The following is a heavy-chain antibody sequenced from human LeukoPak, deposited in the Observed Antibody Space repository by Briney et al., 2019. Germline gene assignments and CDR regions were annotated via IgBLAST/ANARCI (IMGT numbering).Heavy chain of an antibody. Sequence: PSETLSLTCTVSGDSISSGSYYWSWIRQPPGKGLEWIGSIYHSGSTYYNPSLKSRVTISVDTSKNQFSLKLSSVTAADTAVYYCARRTTYIGWRPSESPSCFDYWGQGTLVTVSS. CDR2: IYHSGST. V-gene: IGHV4-39*07. J-gene: IGHJ4*02. D-gene: IGHD2-21*02. CDR1: GDSISSGSYY. CDR3: ARRTTYIGWRPSESPSCFDY.